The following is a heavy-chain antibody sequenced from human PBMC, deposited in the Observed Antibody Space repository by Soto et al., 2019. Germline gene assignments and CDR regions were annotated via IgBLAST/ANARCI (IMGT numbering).Heavy chain of an antibody. CDR3: ARDWGLVS. Sequence: QMEQSGAEVRKPGSSVKVSCKPSGGSLTSYPMAWVRQAPGQGFEWMGGIIPIHGTTEYAQKFQGRVTITADESTNRATLELTGLTSEDTAVYYCARDWGLVSWGQGTLVTVSS. V-gene: IGHV1-69*01. CDR1: GGSLTSYP. J-gene: IGHJ4*02. D-gene: IGHD3-16*01. CDR2: IIPIHGTT.